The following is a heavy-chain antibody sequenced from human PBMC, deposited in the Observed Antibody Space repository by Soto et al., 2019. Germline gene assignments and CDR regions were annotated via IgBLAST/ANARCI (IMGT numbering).Heavy chain of an antibody. CDR2: IIPIFGTA. V-gene: IGHV1-69*01. Sequence: QVQLVQSGAEVKKPGSSVKVSCKASGGTFSSYAISWVRQAPGQGLEWMGGIIPIFGTANYAQKFQGRVTITAHESTSTAYMELSSLRSEDTAVYYCAGYCSGGSCYGSYCYGMDGWGQGTTGTVSS. D-gene: IGHD2-15*01. CDR3: AGYCSGGSCYGSYCYGMDG. J-gene: IGHJ6*02. CDR1: GGTFSSYA.